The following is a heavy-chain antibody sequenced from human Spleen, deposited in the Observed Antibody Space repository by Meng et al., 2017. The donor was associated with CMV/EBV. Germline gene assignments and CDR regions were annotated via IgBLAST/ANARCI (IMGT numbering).Heavy chain of an antibody. CDR1: GNTFSGYF. CDR3: ARDEAEYCSGLMCLDNRNDY. V-gene: IGHV1-2*02. J-gene: IGHJ4*02. Sequence: ASVKVSCKASGNTFSGYFLTWVRQAPGQGLEWMGWMNPTGGGTNCAQKLQGRVTMTRDTSISTAYMELRGLTSDDTAVYYCARDEAEYCSGLMCLDNRNDYWGQGTLVTVSS. D-gene: IGHD2-15*01. CDR2: MNPTGGGT.